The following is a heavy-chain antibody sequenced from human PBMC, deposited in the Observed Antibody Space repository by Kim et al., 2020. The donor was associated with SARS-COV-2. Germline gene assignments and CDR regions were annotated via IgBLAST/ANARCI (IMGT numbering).Heavy chain of an antibody. J-gene: IGHJ6*02. D-gene: IGHD2-15*01. CDR1: GGSFSGYY. Sequence: SETLSLTCAVYGGSFSGYYWSWIRQPPGKGLEWIGEINHSGSTNYNPSLKSRVTISVDTSKNQFSLKLSSVTAADTAVYYCARVRIKYCSCGSCYSGNPPRKYYYYYYGMDVWGQGTTVTVSS. CDR3: ARVRIKYCSCGSCYSGNPPRKYYYYYYGMDV. CDR2: INHSGST. V-gene: IGHV4-34*01.